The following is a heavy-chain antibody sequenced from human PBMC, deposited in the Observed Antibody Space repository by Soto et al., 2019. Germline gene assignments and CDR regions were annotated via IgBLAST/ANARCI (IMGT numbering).Heavy chain of an antibody. CDR1: GGSFSGYY. V-gene: IGHV4-34*01. CDR3: ARLYHWFDP. J-gene: IGHJ5*02. D-gene: IGHD2-2*02. CDR2: INHSGST. Sequence: ETLSLTCAVYGGSFSGYYWSWIRQPPGKGLEWIGEINHSGSTNYNPSLKSRVTISVDTSKNQFSLKLSSVTAADTAVYYCARLYHWFDPWGQGTLVTVSS.